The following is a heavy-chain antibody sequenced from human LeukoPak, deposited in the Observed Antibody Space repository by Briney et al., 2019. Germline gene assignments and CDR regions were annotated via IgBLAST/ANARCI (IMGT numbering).Heavy chain of an antibody. V-gene: IGHV4-59*01. CDR1: GGSISSYY. Sequence: PSETLSLTCTVSGGSISSYYWSWIRQPPGKGLEWIGYIYYSGSTNYNPSLKSRVTISVDTSKNQFSLKLSSVTAADTAVYYCARGLRRGYYYYMDVWGKGTTVTISS. D-gene: IGHD3-10*01. CDR2: IYYSGST. J-gene: IGHJ6*03. CDR3: ARGLRRGYYYYMDV.